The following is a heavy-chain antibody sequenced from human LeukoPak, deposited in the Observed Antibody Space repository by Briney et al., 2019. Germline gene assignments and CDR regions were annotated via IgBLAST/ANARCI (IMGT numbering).Heavy chain of an antibody. CDR2: IIPILGIA. D-gene: IGHD4-23*01. Sequence: SVKVSCKASGGTFSSYAISWVRQAPGQGLEWMGRIIPILGIANYAQKFQGRVTITADKSTSTAYMELSSLRSEDTAVYYRARSPKGKDSYYYYYGMDVWGQGTTVTVSS. J-gene: IGHJ6*02. CDR3: ARSPKGKDSYYYYYGMDV. V-gene: IGHV1-69*04. CDR1: GGTFSSYA.